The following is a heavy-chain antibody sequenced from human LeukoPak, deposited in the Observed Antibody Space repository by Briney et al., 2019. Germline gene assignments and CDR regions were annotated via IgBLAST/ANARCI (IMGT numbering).Heavy chain of an antibody. V-gene: IGHV4-39*01. CDR2: IYYSGNT. J-gene: IGHJ4*02. Sequence: SETLSLTCTVSGVSISSSNSYWGWIRQPPGKGLEWIGSIYYSGNTYYNASLKSQVSISIDTSKNQFSLRLTSVTAADTAVYYCARQTGSGLFTLPGGQGTLVTVSS. CDR3: ARQTGSGLFTLP. CDR1: GVSISSSNSY. D-gene: IGHD3/OR15-3a*01.